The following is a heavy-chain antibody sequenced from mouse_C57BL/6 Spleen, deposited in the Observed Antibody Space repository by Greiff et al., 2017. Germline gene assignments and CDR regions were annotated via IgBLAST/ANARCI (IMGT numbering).Heavy chain of an antibody. Sequence: QVQLQQPGAELAMPGASVKLSCKASGYTFTSYWMHWVKQRPGQGLEWIGEIDPTGSYTNYNQKFKGKSTLTVDKSSSTAYMQLSSLTSEDSAVYYCARSGGPATMVTTWYFDYWGQGTTLTVSS. CDR1: GYTFTSYW. CDR2: IDPTGSYT. J-gene: IGHJ2*01. V-gene: IGHV1-69*01. CDR3: ARSGGPATMVTTWYFDY. D-gene: IGHD2-2*01.